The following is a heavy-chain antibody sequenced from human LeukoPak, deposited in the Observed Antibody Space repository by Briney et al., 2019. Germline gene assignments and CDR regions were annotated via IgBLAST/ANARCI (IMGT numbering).Heavy chain of an antibody. Sequence: PGGSLRLSCAASRFTFSNFGVHWVRRAPGKGLEWVAFIGYDGSNKYHADSVRGRFTISRDNSKNTLYLQMNSLRAEDTAVYYCAKSGYNRFDYWGQGTLVTVSS. J-gene: IGHJ4*02. CDR1: RFTFSNFG. CDR3: AKSGYNRFDY. D-gene: IGHD5-24*01. V-gene: IGHV3-30*02. CDR2: IGYDGSNK.